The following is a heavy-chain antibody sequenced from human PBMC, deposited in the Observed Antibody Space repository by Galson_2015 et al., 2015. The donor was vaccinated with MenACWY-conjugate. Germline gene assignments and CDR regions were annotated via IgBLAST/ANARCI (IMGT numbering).Heavy chain of an antibody. Sequence: SVKVSCKASGYTFTSYGISWVRQAPGQGLEWMGWISAYNGNTNYAQKLQGRVTMTTDTSTSTAYMELRSLRSDDTAVYYCARTHNYYDYVWGSYRLDYWGQGTLVTVSS. J-gene: IGHJ4*02. CDR1: GYTFTSYG. V-gene: IGHV1-18*01. CDR2: ISAYNGNT. CDR3: ARTHNYYDYVWGSYRLDY. D-gene: IGHD3-16*02.